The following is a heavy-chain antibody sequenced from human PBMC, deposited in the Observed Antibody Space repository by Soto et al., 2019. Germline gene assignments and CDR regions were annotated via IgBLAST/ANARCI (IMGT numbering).Heavy chain of an antibody. CDR1: GYTFTSYD. CDR2: MNPNSGNT. Sequence: QVQLVQSGAEVKKPGASVKVSCKASGYTFTSYDINWVRQATGQGLEWMGWMNPNSGNTGYAQKFQGRVTMTRITSISTAYMELSSLRSEDTAVYYCARDDLGHQRRGGSGENDYWGQGTLVTVSS. V-gene: IGHV1-8*01. D-gene: IGHD2-15*01. J-gene: IGHJ4*02. CDR3: ARDDLGHQRRGGSGENDY.